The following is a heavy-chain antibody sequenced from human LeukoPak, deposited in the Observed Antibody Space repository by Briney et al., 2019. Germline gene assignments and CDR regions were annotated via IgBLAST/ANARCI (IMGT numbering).Heavy chain of an antibody. Sequence: GGSLRLSCATSGFTFSNYGMHWVRQAPGKGLEWVAIIYYDGSKKTYADSVRGRFTISRDNSKNTLYLQMNSLRVEDTAVYYCATWRGSGSYGGYFDYWGQGTLVTVSS. CDR1: GFTFSNYG. CDR3: ATWRGSGSYGGYFDY. D-gene: IGHD3-10*01. J-gene: IGHJ4*02. CDR2: IYYDGSKK. V-gene: IGHV3-33*01.